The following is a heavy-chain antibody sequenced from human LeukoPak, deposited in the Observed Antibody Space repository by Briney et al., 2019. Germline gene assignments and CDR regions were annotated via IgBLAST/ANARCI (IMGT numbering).Heavy chain of an antibody. CDR1: GGSISNYY. CDR2: IYTSGST. D-gene: IGHD3-22*01. J-gene: IGHJ4*02. CDR3: AGNYYDSSGYKYAFDY. Sequence: SETLSLTCTVSGGSISNYYWSWIRQPAGKGLEWIGRIYTSGSTNYNPSLKSRVTMSIDTSKNQFSLKLSSVTAADTAVYYCAGNYYDSSGYKYAFDYGGQGTLVTVSS. V-gene: IGHV4-4*07.